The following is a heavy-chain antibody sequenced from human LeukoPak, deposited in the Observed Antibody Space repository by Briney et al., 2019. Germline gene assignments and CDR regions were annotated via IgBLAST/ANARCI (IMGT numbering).Heavy chain of an antibody. Sequence: GGSLRLSCAASGFTVSDNYMSWVRQAPGKGLEWVSVIYSDGNTYYADSVKGRFTISRDNSKNTLYLQMSSLRVEDTAVYYCASISGYYYGSGENWLGPWGQGTLVTVSS. CDR2: IYSDGNT. V-gene: IGHV3-66*01. J-gene: IGHJ5*02. CDR1: GFTVSDNY. CDR3: ASISGYYYGSGENWLGP. D-gene: IGHD3-10*01.